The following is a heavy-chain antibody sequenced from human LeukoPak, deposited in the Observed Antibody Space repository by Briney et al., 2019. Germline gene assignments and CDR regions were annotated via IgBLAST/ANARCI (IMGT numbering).Heavy chain of an antibody. D-gene: IGHD2-15*01. V-gene: IGHV4-34*01. CDR3: ASLPSGVLSGGYYFDY. Sequence: PSETLSLTCAVYGGSFSGYYWSWIRQPPGKGLEWIGEINHSGSTYYNPSLKSRVTISVDRSKNQFSLKLSSVTAADTAVYYCASLPSGVLSGGYYFDYWGQGTLVTVSS. CDR1: GGSFSGYY. J-gene: IGHJ4*02. CDR2: INHSGST.